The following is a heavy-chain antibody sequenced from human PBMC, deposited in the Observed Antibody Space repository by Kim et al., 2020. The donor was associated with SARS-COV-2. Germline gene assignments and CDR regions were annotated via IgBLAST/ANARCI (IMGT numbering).Heavy chain of an antibody. V-gene: IGHV1-69*13. CDR1: GGTFSSYA. Sequence: SVKVSCKASGGTFSSYAISWVRQAPGQGLEWMGGIIPIFGTANYAQKFQGRVTITADESTSTAYMELSSLRSEDTAVYYCARVVGVSGYDYVWGSYRPYSFDYWGQGTLVTVSS. CDR3: ARVVGVSGYDYVWGSYRPYSFDY. CDR2: IIPIFGTA. D-gene: IGHD3-16*02. J-gene: IGHJ4*02.